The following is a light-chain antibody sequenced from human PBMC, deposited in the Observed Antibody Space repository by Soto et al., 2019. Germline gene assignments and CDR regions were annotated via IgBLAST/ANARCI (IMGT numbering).Light chain of an antibody. V-gene: IGLV2-8*01. CDR2: EVS. Sequence: QSALTQPPSASGSPGQSVTISCTGTSSDVGGYNYVSWYQQHPGKAPKLTIYEVSKRPSGVPDRFSGSKSGNTASLTVSGLQAEDEADYYCSSYAGSNKGVFGGGTKVTVL. CDR1: SSDVGGYNY. CDR3: SSYAGSNKGV. J-gene: IGLJ2*01.